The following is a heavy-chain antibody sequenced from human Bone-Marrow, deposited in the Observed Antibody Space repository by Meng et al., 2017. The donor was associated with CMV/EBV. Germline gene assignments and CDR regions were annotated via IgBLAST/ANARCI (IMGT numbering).Heavy chain of an antibody. Sequence: ASVKVSCKASGYTFTSYGISWVRQAPGQGLEWMGWIIPNSGVTDYAQKFRGRVTMTRDTSINTAYMELSRLRSDDTAVYYCARAYFDIFLHDYWGQGKLVTVSS. CDR1: GYTFTSYG. CDR2: IIPNSGVT. V-gene: IGHV1-2*02. J-gene: IGHJ4*02. D-gene: IGHD3-9*01. CDR3: ARAYFDIFLHDY.